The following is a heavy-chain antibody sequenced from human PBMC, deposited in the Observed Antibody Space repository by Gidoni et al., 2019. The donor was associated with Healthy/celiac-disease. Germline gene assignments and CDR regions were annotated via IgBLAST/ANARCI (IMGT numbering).Heavy chain of an antibody. V-gene: IGHV4-34*01. J-gene: IGHJ6*02. CDR3: AAPREPYIAAAGRAYYYYGMDV. D-gene: IGHD6-13*01. CDR1: GGSFSGYY. Sequence: QVQLQQWGAGLLKPSETLSLTCAVYGGSFSGYYWSWIRQPPGKGLEWIGEINHSGSTNYNPSLKSRVTISVDTSKNQFSLKLSSVTAADTAVYYCAAPREPYIAAAGRAYYYYGMDVWGQGTTVTVSS. CDR2: INHSGST.